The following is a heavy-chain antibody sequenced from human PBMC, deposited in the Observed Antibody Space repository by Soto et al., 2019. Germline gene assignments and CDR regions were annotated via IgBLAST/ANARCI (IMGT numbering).Heavy chain of an antibody. CDR1: GFTFSNYE. D-gene: IGHD2-21*01. J-gene: IGHJ4*02. V-gene: IGHV3-48*03. CDR2: IDTSGDAM. CDR3: ARESIGCGGDCLDY. Sequence: GGSLRLSCAVSGFTFSNYEWNWVRQAPGKGLEWISYIDTSGDAMFYADSVKGRFAVSRDNTMNSLYLQMNSLRAEDTAAYYCARESIGCGGDCLDYWGQGTLVTVS.